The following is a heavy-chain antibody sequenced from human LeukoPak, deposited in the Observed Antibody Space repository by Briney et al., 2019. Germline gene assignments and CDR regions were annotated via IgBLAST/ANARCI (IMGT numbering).Heavy chain of an antibody. V-gene: IGHV3-15*01. Sequence: PGGPLRLSCAASGFTFSNAWMSWVRQAPGKGLEWVGRIKSKTDGGTTDYAAPVKGRFTISRDDSKNTLYLQMNSLKTEDTAVYYCTTPLRYPYGMDVWGQGTTVTVSS. J-gene: IGHJ6*02. CDR3: TTPLRYPYGMDV. CDR2: IKSKTDGGTT. CDR1: GFTFSNAW. D-gene: IGHD3-9*01.